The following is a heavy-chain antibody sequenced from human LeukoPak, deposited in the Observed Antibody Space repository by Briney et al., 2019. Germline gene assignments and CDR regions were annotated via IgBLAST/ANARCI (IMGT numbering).Heavy chain of an antibody. J-gene: IGHJ6*03. CDR2: ISAYNGNT. V-gene: IGHV1-18*01. CDR3: ARGGCSGGSCYIGYYYYYYMDV. Sequence: ASVKVSCKASGYTFTSYGISWVRQAPGQGLEWMGWISAYNGNTNYAQKRQGRVTMTTDTSTSTAYMELRSLRSDDTAVYYCARGGCSGGSCYIGYYYYYYMDVWGKGTTVTVSS. CDR1: GYTFTSYG. D-gene: IGHD2-15*01.